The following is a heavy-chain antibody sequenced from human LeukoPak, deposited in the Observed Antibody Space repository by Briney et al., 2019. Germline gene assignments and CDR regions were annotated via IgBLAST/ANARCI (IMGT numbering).Heavy chain of an antibody. CDR2: INPNNGGT. D-gene: IGHD3-22*01. J-gene: IGHJ3*02. Sequence: ASVKVSCKASGYTFTGYYIHWVRQAPGQGLDWMGRINPNNGGTNYAQKFQGRVTMTRDMSMSTAYMELSRLRSDDTAVYYCAGEDNSSGYRPFDIWGQGAMVTVPS. V-gene: IGHV1-2*06. CDR3: AGEDNSSGYRPFDI. CDR1: GYTFTGYY.